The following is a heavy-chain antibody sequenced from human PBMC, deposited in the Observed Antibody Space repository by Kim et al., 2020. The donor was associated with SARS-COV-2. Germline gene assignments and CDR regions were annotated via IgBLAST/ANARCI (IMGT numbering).Heavy chain of an antibody. CDR3: AKDLSHYSLDY. CDR1: GFTFSSYS. Sequence: GGSLRLSCEASGFTFSSYSMTWARQAPGKGLEWVSIIYGSGRVILNQDSAKGRFTVSRDNSKNTLYLQMNSLRVEDTAVYYCAKDLSHYSLDYWGQGTLVTVNS. J-gene: IGHJ4*02. D-gene: IGHD2-21*01. CDR2: IYGSGRVI. V-gene: IGHV3-23*03.